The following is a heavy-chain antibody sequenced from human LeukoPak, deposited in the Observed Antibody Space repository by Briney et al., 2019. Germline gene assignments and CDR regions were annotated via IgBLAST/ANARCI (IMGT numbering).Heavy chain of an antibody. Sequence: GGSLRLSCEASGFTFSSYAMSWVRQAPGKGLEWVSAISGSGGSTYYADSVKGRFTISRDNSKNTLYLQMNSLRAEDTAVYYCGTAVAGPYFDYWGQGTLVTVSS. D-gene: IGHD6-19*01. CDR1: GFTFSSYA. J-gene: IGHJ4*02. CDR3: GTAVAGPYFDY. CDR2: ISGSGGST. V-gene: IGHV3-23*01.